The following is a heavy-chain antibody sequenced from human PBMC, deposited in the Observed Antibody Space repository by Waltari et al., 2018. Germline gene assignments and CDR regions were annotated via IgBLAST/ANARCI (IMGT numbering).Heavy chain of an antibody. CDR1: GFTFSSSS. J-gene: IGHJ4*02. Sequence: ELQLVESGGGLVTPGGSLRPSCPASGFTFSSSSMTWVRQAPGKGLEWVSSISSSSSYIYYADSVKGRFTISRDNAKNSLYLQMNSLRAEDTAVYYCARDPRYCSSTSCHDYWGQGTLVTVSS. CDR3: ARDPRYCSSTSCHDY. V-gene: IGHV3-21*01. CDR2: ISSSSSYI. D-gene: IGHD2-2*01.